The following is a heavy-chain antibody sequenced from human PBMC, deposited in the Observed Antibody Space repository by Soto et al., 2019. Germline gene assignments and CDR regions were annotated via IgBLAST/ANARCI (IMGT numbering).Heavy chain of an antibody. CDR1: GFTFSSYG. J-gene: IGHJ5*02. CDR3: ARTDSGNYLGWFDP. CDR2: IWYDGSNK. D-gene: IGHD1-26*01. V-gene: IGHV3-33*01. Sequence: QVQLVESGGGVVQPGRSLRLSCAASGFTFSSYGMLWVRQAPGKGLEWVAVIWYDGSNKYYADSVKGRFTISRDNSKNTLYLQMNSLRAEDTAVYYCARTDSGNYLGWFDPWGQGTLVTVSS.